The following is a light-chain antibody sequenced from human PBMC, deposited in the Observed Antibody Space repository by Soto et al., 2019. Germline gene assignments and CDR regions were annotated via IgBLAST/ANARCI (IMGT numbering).Light chain of an antibody. CDR3: QQHSNWPPAIT. CDR2: GAS. Sequence: EIVLTQSPGTLSLSPGERATLSCRASQTVSNNYLAWYQQQPGQAPRLLIYGASSRATGIPDRFSGSGSGTDFTLTISSLEPEDFAVYYCQQHSNWPPAITFGQGTRLEIK. CDR1: QTVSNNY. J-gene: IGKJ5*01. V-gene: IGKV3D-20*02.